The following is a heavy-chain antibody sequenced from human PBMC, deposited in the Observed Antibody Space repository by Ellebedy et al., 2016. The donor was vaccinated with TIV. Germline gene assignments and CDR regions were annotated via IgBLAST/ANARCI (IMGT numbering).Heavy chain of an antibody. CDR2: ISSSSSYI. CDR1: GFTFSSYS. CDR3: ARDWWGIRGYSGYDTPYYYYYGMDV. V-gene: IGHV3-21*01. D-gene: IGHD5-12*01. Sequence: GESLKISCAASGFTFSSYSMNWVRQAPGKGLEWVSSISSSSSYIYYADSVKGRFTISRDNAKNSLYLQMNSLRAEDTAVYYCARDWWGIRGYSGYDTPYYYYYGMDVWGQGTTVTVSS. J-gene: IGHJ6*02.